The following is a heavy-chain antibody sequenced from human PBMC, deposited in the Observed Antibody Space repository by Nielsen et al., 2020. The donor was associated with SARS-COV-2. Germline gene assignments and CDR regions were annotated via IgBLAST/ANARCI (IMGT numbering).Heavy chain of an antibody. CDR2: IYYSGST. J-gene: IGHJ6*02. V-gene: IGHV4-59*12. Sequence: SETLSLTCTVSGGSISSYYWSWIRQPPGKGLEWIGYIYYSGSTNYNPSLKSRVTISVDTSKNQFSLKLSSVTAADTAVYYCARAPEYYYGMDVWGQGTTVTVSS. CDR3: ARAPEYYYGMDV. D-gene: IGHD1-14*01. CDR1: GGSISSYY.